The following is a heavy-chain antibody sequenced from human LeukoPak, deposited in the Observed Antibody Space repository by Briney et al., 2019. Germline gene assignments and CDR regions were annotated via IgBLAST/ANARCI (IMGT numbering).Heavy chain of an antibody. CDR1: GYTFTSYY. J-gene: IGHJ4*02. V-gene: IGHV1-46*01. D-gene: IGHD6-13*01. CDR2: INPSGGST. CDR3: ARDRAAAADY. Sequence: GASVRVSCKASGYTFTSYYMHWVRQAPGQGLERMGIINPSGGSTSYAQKFQGRVTMTRDTSTSTVYMELSSLRSEDTAVYYCARDRAAAADYWGQGTLVTVSS.